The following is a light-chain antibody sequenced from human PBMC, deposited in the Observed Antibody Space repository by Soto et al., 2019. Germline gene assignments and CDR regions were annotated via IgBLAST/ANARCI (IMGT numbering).Light chain of an antibody. Sequence: IQMTQSPSYVSASVGDRVTITCRANQDIDVWLAWYQQKPGKAPRLLLYGVSSLENGVPSRVSGRGSGTDFTLTITSLHPEDFATYYCHQAHTFPSTCGTGTKVDMK. CDR1: QDIDVW. V-gene: IGKV1D-12*01. J-gene: IGKJ3*01. CDR2: GVS. CDR3: HQAHTFPST.